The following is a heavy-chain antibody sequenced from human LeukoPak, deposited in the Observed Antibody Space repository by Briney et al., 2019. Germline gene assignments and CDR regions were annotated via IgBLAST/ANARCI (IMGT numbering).Heavy chain of an antibody. V-gene: IGHV1-18*01. Sequence: ASVKVSCKTSGYSFTNYGISWVRQAPGQGLEWMGWISAYNGNPIYAQKLQGRVTMSTDTSTSTVYMELRSLRSDDTAVYYCARHYYGSGKLPDYWGQGTLVTVSS. CDR1: GYSFTNYG. J-gene: IGHJ4*02. CDR2: ISAYNGNP. D-gene: IGHD3-10*01. CDR3: ARHYYGSGKLPDY.